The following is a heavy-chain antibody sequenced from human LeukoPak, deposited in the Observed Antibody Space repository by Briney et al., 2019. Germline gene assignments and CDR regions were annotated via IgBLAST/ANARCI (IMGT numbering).Heavy chain of an antibody. CDR3: ARDPGSYYANYDY. J-gene: IGHJ4*02. CDR1: GFTFSSYW. CDR2: ISSSGSTI. Sequence: GGSLRLSCAASGFTFSSYWMTWVRQAPGKGLEWVSYISSSGSTIYYADSVKGRFTISRDNAKNSLYLQMNSLRAEDTAVYYCARDPGSYYANYDYWGQGTLVTVSS. D-gene: IGHD3-10*01. V-gene: IGHV3-48*04.